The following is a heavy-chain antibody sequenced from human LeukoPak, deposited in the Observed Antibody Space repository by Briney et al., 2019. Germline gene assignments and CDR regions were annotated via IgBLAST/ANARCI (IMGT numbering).Heavy chain of an antibody. CDR1: GGSISSGFYY. CDR3: ARGGSYVWGSYRLKSWFDP. CDR2: IYTTGST. Sequence: NPSETLSLTCTVSGGSISSGFYYWSWLRQPAGKGLKSIGRIYTTGSTNYTPSLKSRVTISVDTSKNQFSLKLSSVTAADTAVYYCARGGSYVWGSYRLKSWFDPWGQGTLVTVSS. V-gene: IGHV4-61*02. D-gene: IGHD3-16*02. J-gene: IGHJ5*02.